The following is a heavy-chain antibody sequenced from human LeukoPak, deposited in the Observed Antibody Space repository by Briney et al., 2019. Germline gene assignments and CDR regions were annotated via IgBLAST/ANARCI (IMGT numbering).Heavy chain of an antibody. CDR3: ARGGGSWNFGY. D-gene: IGHD2-15*01. Sequence: PSETLSLTCTVSGGSISSSSYYWGWIRQPPGKGLEWIGSIYYSGSTYYNPSLKSRVTISVDTSKNQFSLKLSSVTAADTAVYYCARGGGSWNFGYWGQGTLVTVSS. V-gene: IGHV4-39*01. CDR2: IYYSGST. CDR1: GGSISSSSYY. J-gene: IGHJ4*02.